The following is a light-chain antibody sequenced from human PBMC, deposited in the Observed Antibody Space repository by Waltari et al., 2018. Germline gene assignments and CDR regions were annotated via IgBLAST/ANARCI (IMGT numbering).Light chain of an antibody. CDR3: QQGSILPLT. Sequence: VLTQSPVTLSLAAGERATLPCRPSESVSNYLAWYQQKPGQSPRLLIFDTSKRATGIPARFSGSGYGTDFTLTINNLEAEDFALYYCQQGSILPLTFGGGTKVEI. CDR2: DTS. CDR1: ESVSNY. J-gene: IGKJ4*01. V-gene: IGKV3-11*01.